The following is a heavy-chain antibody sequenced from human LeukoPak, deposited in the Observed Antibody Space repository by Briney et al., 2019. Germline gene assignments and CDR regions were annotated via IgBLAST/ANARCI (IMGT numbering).Heavy chain of an antibody. Sequence: ASVKVSCKASGYTFTSYYMHWVRQAPGQGLEWMGIINPSGGSTSYAQKFQGRVTMTTDTSTSTAYMELRSLRSDDTAVYYCARVGYCSSTSCYVGGFYYYYMGVWGKGTTVTISS. CDR2: INPSGGST. D-gene: IGHD2-2*01. CDR3: ARVGYCSSTSCYVGGFYYYYMGV. V-gene: IGHV1-46*01. J-gene: IGHJ6*03. CDR1: GYTFTSYY.